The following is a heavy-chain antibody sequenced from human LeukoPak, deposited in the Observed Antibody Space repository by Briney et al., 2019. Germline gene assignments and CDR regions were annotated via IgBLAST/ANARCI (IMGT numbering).Heavy chain of an antibody. J-gene: IGHJ6*03. D-gene: IGHD3-22*01. CDR2: MNPNSGNT. CDR1: GYTFTSYD. Sequence: ASVKVSCKASGYTFTSYDINWVRQATGQGLEWMGWMNPNSGNTGYAQKFQGRVTMTRNTSISTAYMELSSLRSEDTAVYYCARDDYDSSGYYYYYYYMDVWGKGTTVTVSS. CDR3: ARDDYDSSGYYYYYYYMDV. V-gene: IGHV1-8*01.